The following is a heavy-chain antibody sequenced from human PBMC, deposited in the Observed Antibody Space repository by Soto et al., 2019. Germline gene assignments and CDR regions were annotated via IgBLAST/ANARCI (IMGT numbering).Heavy chain of an antibody. CDR2: ISWNSGSI. Sequence: EVQLVESGGGLVQPGRSLRLSCAASGFTFDDYAMHWVRQAPGKGLEWVSGISWNSGSIGYADSVKGRFTISRDNAKNSLYLQMNSLRAEDTALYYCAKAKGPGYSSGWYLDYYYLVIDVWGKGTTFTVSS. CDR1: GFTFDDYA. D-gene: IGHD6-19*01. V-gene: IGHV3-9*01. J-gene: IGHJ6*04. CDR3: AKAKGPGYSSGWYLDYYYLVIDV.